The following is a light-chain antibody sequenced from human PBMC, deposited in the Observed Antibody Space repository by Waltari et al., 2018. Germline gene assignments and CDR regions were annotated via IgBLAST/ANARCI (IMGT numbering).Light chain of an antibody. CDR3: EQYGGSPIT. V-gene: IGKV3-20*01. J-gene: IGKJ5*01. CDR1: QSVSSSW. CDR2: GAS. Sequence: DIVLTQSPGTLSLSPGERANLSCRASQSVSSSWLAWYQRKPGQAPRLLIYGASSRATGIPDRFSGSGSGTDFTLTISRLEPEDFAVYYCEQYGGSPITFGQGTRLEIK.